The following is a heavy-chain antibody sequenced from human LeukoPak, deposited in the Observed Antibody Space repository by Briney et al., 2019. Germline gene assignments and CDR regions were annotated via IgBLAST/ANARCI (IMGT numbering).Heavy chain of an antibody. Sequence: GGSLRLSCTASGFTFGDYAMSWVRQAPGKGLEWVGFIRSKAYRGTTEFAASVNGRFTISRDDSKSIAYLQMNSLKTEDTAVYYCTRGDCSGASCSDYWGQGTLVTVSS. J-gene: IGHJ4*02. CDR2: IRSKAYRGTT. CDR1: GFTFGDYA. CDR3: TRGDCSGASCSDY. D-gene: IGHD2-15*01. V-gene: IGHV3-49*04.